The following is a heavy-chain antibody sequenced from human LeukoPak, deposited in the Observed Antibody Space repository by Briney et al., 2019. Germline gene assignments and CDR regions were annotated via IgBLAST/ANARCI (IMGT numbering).Heavy chain of an antibody. D-gene: IGHD3-3*01. Sequence: GGSLRLSCTASGFTFSYYDMNWVRQAPGKGLEWISYLSHTSGSEYFADSVRGRFTVSRDNAQNSFYLQMDSLRVEDTAVYYCARRVPSRVVTDYFDYWGQGTLVTVSS. CDR3: ARRVPSRVVTDYFDY. J-gene: IGHJ4*02. CDR1: GFTFSYYD. V-gene: IGHV3-48*01. CDR2: LSHTSGSE.